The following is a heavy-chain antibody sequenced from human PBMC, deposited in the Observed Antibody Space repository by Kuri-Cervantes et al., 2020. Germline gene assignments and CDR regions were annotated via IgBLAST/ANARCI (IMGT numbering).Heavy chain of an antibody. J-gene: IGHJ4*02. CDR2: INHGGST. Sequence: GSLRLSCAVYGGSSSDYSWSWIRQPPGKGLEWIGEINHGGSTNYNPSLKSRVTISVDTSKNQFSLKLSSVTAADTAVYYCARDMIAVAGIDYWGQGTLVTVSS. CDR1: GGSSSDYS. V-gene: IGHV4-34*01. CDR3: ARDMIAVAGIDY. D-gene: IGHD6-19*01.